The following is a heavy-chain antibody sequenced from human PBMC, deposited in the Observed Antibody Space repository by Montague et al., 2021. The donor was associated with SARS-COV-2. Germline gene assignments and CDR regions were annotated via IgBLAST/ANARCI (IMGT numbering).Heavy chain of an antibody. CDR2: TSYSGST. D-gene: IGHD3-3*01. J-gene: IGHJ6*02. CDR1: GGSISPYY. V-gene: IGHV4-59*12. CDR3: ARWGEYYDSPFYYYAMDV. Sequence: SETLSLTCTVSGGSISPYYWSWIRQSPGKGLECIWYTSYSGSTDYNPSLKSRVPISIDTSKNQFSLKLSSVTAADTAVYYCARWGEYYDSPFYYYAMDVWGQGTTVTVSS.